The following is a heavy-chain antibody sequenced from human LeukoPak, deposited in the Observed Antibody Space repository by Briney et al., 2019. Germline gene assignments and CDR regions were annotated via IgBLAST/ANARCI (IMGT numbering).Heavy chain of an antibody. CDR2: VNLQGST. CDR3: AREGGPYRPLDY. Sequence: PSETLSLTCGVSGGSITNTIYWPWVPHPPGRGRKWIGEVNLQGSTNYNPSLMGRVAISVDTSENHISLQLTSVTAADTAVYYCAREGGPYRPLDYSGQGTLVTVSS. CDR1: GGSITNTIY. V-gene: IGHV4-4*02. J-gene: IGHJ4*02.